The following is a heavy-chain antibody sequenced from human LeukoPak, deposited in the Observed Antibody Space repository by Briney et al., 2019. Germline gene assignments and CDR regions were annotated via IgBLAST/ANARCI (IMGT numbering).Heavy chain of an antibody. D-gene: IGHD1-26*01. CDR1: GGSFSGYY. Sequence: PSETLSLTCAVYGGSFSGYYWNWIRQPPGKGLEWIGEIDHSGSTNYSPSLKSRVIISVDTSKNQFSLKLTSVTAADTAVYYCARYSGSYTEAIDYWGQGTLVTVSS. V-gene: IGHV4-34*01. CDR2: IDHSGST. J-gene: IGHJ4*02. CDR3: ARYSGSYTEAIDY.